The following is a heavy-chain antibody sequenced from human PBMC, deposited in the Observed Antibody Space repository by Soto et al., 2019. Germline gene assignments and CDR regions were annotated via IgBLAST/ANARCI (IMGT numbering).Heavy chain of an antibody. Sequence: SQTVSLTRTVSGDHISSGDNYWSWLRQPPGKGLELLRYPSSSGRTYYNPSLKSRVTISVDKSKNQFSLKLSSVTAADTAVYYSARDPTYHDILTGYRPSGWFDPWGQGTLVTVS. D-gene: IGHD3-9*01. CDR2: PSSSGRT. CDR3: ARDPTYHDILTGYRPSGWFDP. V-gene: IGHV4-30-4*01. CDR1: GDHISSGDNY. J-gene: IGHJ5*02.